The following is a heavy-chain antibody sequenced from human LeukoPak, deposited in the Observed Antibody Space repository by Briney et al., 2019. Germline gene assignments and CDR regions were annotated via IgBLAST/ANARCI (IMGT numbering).Heavy chain of an antibody. CDR2: IYYSGST. CDR3: ARSIRGYSYGYGN. J-gene: IGHJ4*02. CDR1: GGSISSSSYY. V-gene: IGHV4-39*01. D-gene: IGHD5-18*01. Sequence: PSETLSLTCTVSGGSISSSSYYWGWIRQPPGKGLEWIGSIYYSGSTYYNPSLKSRVTISVDTSKNQFSLKLSSVTAADTAVYYCARSIRGYSYGYGNWGQGTLVTVSS.